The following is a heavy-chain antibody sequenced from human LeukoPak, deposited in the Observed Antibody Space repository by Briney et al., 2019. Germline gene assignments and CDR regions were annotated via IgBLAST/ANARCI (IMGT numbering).Heavy chain of an antibody. CDR3: ARGLDSSWHRYYYYYGMDV. J-gene: IGHJ6*02. D-gene: IGHD6-13*01. V-gene: IGHV4-34*01. CDR1: GGSFSGYY. Sequence: TSETLSLTCAVYGGSFSGYYWSWIRQPPGKGLEWIGEINHSGSTNYNSSLKSRVTISVDTSKNQSSLKLSSVTAADTAVYYCARGLDSSWHRYYYYYGMDVWGQGTTVTVSS. CDR2: INHSGST.